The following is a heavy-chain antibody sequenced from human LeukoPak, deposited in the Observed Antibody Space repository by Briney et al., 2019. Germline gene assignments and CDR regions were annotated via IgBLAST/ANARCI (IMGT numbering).Heavy chain of an antibody. CDR3: ARVGARLGAFDI. CDR2: NSDGSRT. Sequence: GGSLRLSCAASGFTFSSYWMHWVRQAPGKGLVWVSRNSDGSRTTYADSVKGRFTISRDNAKNTLCLQMNSLRAEDTAVYYCARVGARLGAFDIWGQGTMVTVSS. D-gene: IGHD6-25*01. J-gene: IGHJ3*02. CDR1: GFTFSSYW. V-gene: IGHV3-74*01.